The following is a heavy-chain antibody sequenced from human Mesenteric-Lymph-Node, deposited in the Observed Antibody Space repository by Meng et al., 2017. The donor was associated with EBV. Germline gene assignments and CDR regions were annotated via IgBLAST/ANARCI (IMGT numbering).Heavy chain of an antibody. V-gene: IGHV4-61*01. CDR1: GDSVSSGSYY. Sequence: VQLPESGPGLVKPSETLSLTCTGSGDSVSSGSYYWYWIRQPPGKGLAWIGYIYYTGSTNYNPSLKSRVTISVDTSKNQFSLKLSSVTAADTAVYYCARGTTVEWFDPWGQGTLVTVSS. CDR3: ARGTTVEWFDP. D-gene: IGHD4-23*01. CDR2: IYYTGST. J-gene: IGHJ5*02.